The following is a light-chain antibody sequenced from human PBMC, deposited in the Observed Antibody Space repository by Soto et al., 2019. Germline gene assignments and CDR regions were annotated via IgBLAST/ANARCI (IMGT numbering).Light chain of an antibody. CDR2: AAS. CDR1: QGISSW. J-gene: IGKJ2*03. CDR3: LQHDRYPYS. V-gene: IGKV1-12*01. Sequence: DIQMTQSPSSVSASVGDRVTITCRASQGISSWLAWYQQKPGKAPKLLIYAASSLQSGVPSRFSGSGSGADFTLTITNVQPEDVATYFCLQHDRYPYSFGQGTKVDIK.